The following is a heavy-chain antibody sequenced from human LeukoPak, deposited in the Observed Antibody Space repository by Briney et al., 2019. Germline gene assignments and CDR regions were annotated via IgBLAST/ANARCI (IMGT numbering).Heavy chain of an antibody. Sequence: GGSLRLSCAASGFTFSSYGMHWVRQAPGKGLEWVAFIRYDGSNKYYADSVKGRFTISRDNSKNTLYLQMNSLRAEDTAVYYCASSPLYSGSYNRAVDDAFDIWGQGTMVTVSS. CDR3: ASSPLYSGSYNRAVDDAFDI. CDR2: IRYDGSNK. CDR1: GFTFSSYG. J-gene: IGHJ3*02. V-gene: IGHV3-30*02. D-gene: IGHD1-26*01.